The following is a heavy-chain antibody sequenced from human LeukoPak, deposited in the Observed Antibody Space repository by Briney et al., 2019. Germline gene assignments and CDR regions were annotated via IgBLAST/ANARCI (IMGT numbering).Heavy chain of an antibody. V-gene: IGHV3-23*01. CDR3: AKDGNGRRAVAGTWLDY. Sequence: PGGSLRLSCAASGFTFSSYAMSWVRQAPGKGLEWVSAISGSGGSTYYADSVKGRFTISRDNSKNTLYLQMNSLRAEDTAVYYCAKDGNGRRAVAGTWLDYWGQGTLVTVSS. J-gene: IGHJ4*02. CDR2: ISGSGGST. CDR1: GFTFSSYA. D-gene: IGHD6-19*01.